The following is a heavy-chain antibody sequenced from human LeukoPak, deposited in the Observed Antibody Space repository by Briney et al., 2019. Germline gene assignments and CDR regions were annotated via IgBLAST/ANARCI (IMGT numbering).Heavy chain of an antibody. CDR1: GYSFANHW. V-gene: IGHV5-51*01. Sequence: GESLKISCKASGYSFANHWIGWVRQMPGKGLDWMAIMYPGDSDIRYSPSFQGQVTISADRSITTAYLQWNSLKASDTAIYYCATAYNSDYWGQGAQVTVSS. CDR2: MYPGDSDI. D-gene: IGHD1-14*01. J-gene: IGHJ4*02. CDR3: ATAYNSDY.